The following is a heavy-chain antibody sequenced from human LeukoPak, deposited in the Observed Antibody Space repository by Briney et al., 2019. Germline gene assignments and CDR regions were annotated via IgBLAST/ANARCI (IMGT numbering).Heavy chain of an antibody. CDR1: GFIFTNYF. Sequence: GGSLRLSYAASGFIFTNYFMSWVRQAPGKGLEWVASIKHDGSEKYYVDSVRCRFTISRDNTMNSLYLQMSSLRAEDTAVYYCATDRGWRTSGYYLYYFEYWGQGTLVTYSS. D-gene: IGHD3-3*01. J-gene: IGHJ4*02. CDR2: IKHDGSEK. V-gene: IGHV3-7*01. CDR3: ATDRGWRTSGYYLYYFEY.